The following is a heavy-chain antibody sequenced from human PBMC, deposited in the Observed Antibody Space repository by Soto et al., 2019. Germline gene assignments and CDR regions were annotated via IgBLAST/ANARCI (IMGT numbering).Heavy chain of an antibody. J-gene: IGHJ4*02. V-gene: IGHV3-73*02. Sequence: EVQLVESGGGLVQPGGSLKLSCVVSGFTFSDSAMHWVRLAFGKGLEWVGRIRSKTNTYETTYAASVKGRFAFSRDDSKNTAYLHMNSLKAEDTAVYYCACGTYSFDYWGQGTLVTVSS. CDR1: GFTFSDSA. CDR2: IRSKTNTYET. D-gene: IGHD1-26*01. CDR3: ACGTYSFDY.